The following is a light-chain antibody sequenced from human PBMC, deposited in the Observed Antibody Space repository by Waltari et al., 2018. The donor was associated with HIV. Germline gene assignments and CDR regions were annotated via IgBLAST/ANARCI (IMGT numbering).Light chain of an antibody. J-gene: IGLJ2*01. CDR3: QSYDTSLTDII. Sequence: QSVLTQPPSVSGAPGQRVTISCTKSSSNVEAAYDVHWFQQVPGTAPKLLIHGNVNRPSGVPDRFSGSRSGTSASLAITGLQAEDEADYYCQSYDTSLTDIIFGGGTKLTVL. V-gene: IGLV1-40*01. CDR2: GNV. CDR1: SSNVEAAYD.